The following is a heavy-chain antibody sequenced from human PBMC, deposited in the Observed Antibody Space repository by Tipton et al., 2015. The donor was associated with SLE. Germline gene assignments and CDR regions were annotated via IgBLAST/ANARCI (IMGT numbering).Heavy chain of an antibody. CDR1: GGSFNSDNW. V-gene: IGHV4-4*02. CDR2: IYHGVIT. J-gene: IGHJ4*02. D-gene: IGHD6-19*01. CDR3: ARGGYSSSYDY. Sequence: GLVKPSGTLSLTCAVSGGSFNSDNWWSWVRQPPGKGLEWIGEIYHGVITNYNPSLKSRVTISVDKSKNQFSLKLSSVTAADTAVYYCARGGYSSSYDYWGQGTLVTVSS.